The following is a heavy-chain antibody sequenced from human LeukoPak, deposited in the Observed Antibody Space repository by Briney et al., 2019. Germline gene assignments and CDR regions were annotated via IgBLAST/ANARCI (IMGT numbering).Heavy chain of an antibody. V-gene: IGHV1-2*04. CDR2: INPNSGGT. CDR3: ARGKTIFGVVSQFDY. Sequence: ASVKVSCKASGGTFSSYAISWVRQAPGQGLEWMGWINPNSGGTNYAQKFQGWVTMTRDTSISTAYMELSRLRSDDTAVYYCARGKTIFGVVSQFDYWGQGTLVTVSS. D-gene: IGHD3-3*01. J-gene: IGHJ4*02. CDR1: GGTFSSYA.